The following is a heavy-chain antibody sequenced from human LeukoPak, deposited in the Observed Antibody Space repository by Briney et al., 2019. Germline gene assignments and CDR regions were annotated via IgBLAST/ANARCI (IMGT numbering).Heavy chain of an antibody. CDR3: AKDGMASSWVYYFDY. CDR2: ISSSGGST. D-gene: IGHD6-13*01. J-gene: IGHJ4*02. CDR1: GFTFSSYA. V-gene: IGHV3-23*01. Sequence: GGSLRLSCAAPGFTFSSYAMSWVRQAPGKGLEWVSGISSSGGSTYYADSVKGRFTISRDNSKNTVYLQMNSLRAEDTAVYYCAKDGMASSWVYYFDYWGQGTLVTVSS.